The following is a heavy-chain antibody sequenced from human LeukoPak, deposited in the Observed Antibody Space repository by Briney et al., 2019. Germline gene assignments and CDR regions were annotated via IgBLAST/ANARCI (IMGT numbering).Heavy chain of an antibody. Sequence: SETLSLTCTVSRGSLSSYYWSWIRQPPGKGLEWIGYIYYSGSTNYNPSLKSRVTISVDTSKNQFSLKLSSVTAADTASYYCARGYSANYGRFDYWGQGTLVTVSS. D-gene: IGHD1-26*01. CDR1: RGSLSSYY. CDR2: IYYSGST. J-gene: IGHJ4*02. V-gene: IGHV4-59*01. CDR3: ARGYSANYGRFDY.